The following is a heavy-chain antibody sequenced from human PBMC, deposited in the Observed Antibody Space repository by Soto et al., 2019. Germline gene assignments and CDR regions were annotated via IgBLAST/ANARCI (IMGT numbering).Heavy chain of an antibody. Sequence: ASVKVSCKVSGYTLTELSMHWVRQAPGKGLEWMGGFDPEDGETIYAQKFQGRVTMTEDTSTDTAYMELSSLRSEDTAVYYCATKVKGFAVPADNWFDPWGQGTLVTVSS. V-gene: IGHV1-24*01. D-gene: IGHD2-2*01. CDR1: GYTLTELS. J-gene: IGHJ5*02. CDR2: FDPEDGET. CDR3: ATKVKGFAVPADNWFDP.